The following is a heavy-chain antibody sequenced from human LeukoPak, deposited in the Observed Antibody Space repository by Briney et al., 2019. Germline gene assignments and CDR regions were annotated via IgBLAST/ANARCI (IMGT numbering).Heavy chain of an antibody. J-gene: IGHJ4*02. V-gene: IGHV3-23*01. CDR1: GFTFSIYA. CDR3: AKGRDSSGKLHYFDY. Sequence: GGSLRLSCAASGFTFSIYAMSWVRQAPGKGLEWVSAISGSGGSTYYADSVKGRFTISRDNSKNTLYLQMNSLRAEHTAVYYCAKGRDSSGKLHYFDYWGQGTLVTVSS. D-gene: IGHD6-25*01. CDR2: ISGSGGST.